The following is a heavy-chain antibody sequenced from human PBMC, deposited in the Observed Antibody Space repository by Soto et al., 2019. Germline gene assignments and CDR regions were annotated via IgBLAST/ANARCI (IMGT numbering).Heavy chain of an antibody. CDR2: IQSDGTGT. V-gene: IGHV3-74*01. CDR3: GGSAAYNWFDP. Sequence: GGSLRLSCAASGFTFSTYWMHWVRQAPGKGLVWVSRIQSDGTGTTYADSVKGRFTISRDNAKNMLYLQMNSLRVEDTAVYYCGGSAAYNWFDPWGQGTLVTVSS. J-gene: IGHJ5*02. CDR1: GFTFSTYW. D-gene: IGHD2-2*01.